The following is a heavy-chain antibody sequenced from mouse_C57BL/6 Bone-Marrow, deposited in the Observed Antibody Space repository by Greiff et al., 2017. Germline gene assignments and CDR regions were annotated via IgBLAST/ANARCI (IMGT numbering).Heavy chain of an antibody. J-gene: IGHJ2*01. CDR3: ALVITTVVAHYFDY. V-gene: IGHV1-9*01. D-gene: IGHD1-1*01. CDR1: GYTFTGYW. Sequence: VQLQQSGAELMKPGASVKLSCKATGYTFTGYWIEWVKQRPGHGLEWIGEILPGSGSTNYNEKFKGKATFTADTSSSTAYMQLSSLTSEDSAVYYCALVITTVVAHYFDYWGQGTTLTVSS. CDR2: ILPGSGST.